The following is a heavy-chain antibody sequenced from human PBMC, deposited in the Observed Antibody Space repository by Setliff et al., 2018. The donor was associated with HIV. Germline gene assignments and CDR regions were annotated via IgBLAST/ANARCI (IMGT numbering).Heavy chain of an antibody. CDR3: ARGYGTDPMDF. V-gene: IGHV3-11*06. Sequence: AGGSLRLSCAASGFTFSDYYLNWFRLAPGKGLEWISHITNTGSSTNYADSVKGRFTISRDNSRQTSYLQMNSLRAEDTAVYFCARGYGTDPMDFWGQGTLVTVSS. CDR1: GFTFSDYY. D-gene: IGHD5-18*01. J-gene: IGHJ4*02. CDR2: ITNTGSST.